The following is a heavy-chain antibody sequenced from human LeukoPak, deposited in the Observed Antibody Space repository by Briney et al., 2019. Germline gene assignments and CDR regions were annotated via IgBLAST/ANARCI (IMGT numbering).Heavy chain of an antibody. CDR2: ISYDGSNK. CDR1: GFTFSSYA. V-gene: IGHV3-30*04. CDR3: ATEEANRSGWYPF. D-gene: IGHD6-19*01. J-gene: IGHJ4*02. Sequence: GGSLRLSCAASGFTFSSYAMNWVRQAPGKGLEWVAAISYDGSNKYYADSVRGRFTISRDNSKNTLYLQMNSLRAEDTAVYYCATEEANRSGWYPFWGQGTLVTVSS.